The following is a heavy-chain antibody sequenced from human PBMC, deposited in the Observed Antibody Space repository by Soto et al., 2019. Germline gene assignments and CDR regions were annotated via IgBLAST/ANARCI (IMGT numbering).Heavy chain of an antibody. Sequence: QVHLVQSGAEVKKPGASVKVSCKGSGYIFTTYGITWVRQAPGQGLEWMGWISAHNGNTNYAQKLQGRVTVTRDTSTSTAYMELRNLRSDDTAVYYCARGRYGDYWGQGALVTVCS. J-gene: IGHJ4*02. D-gene: IGHD1-1*01. CDR3: ARGRYGDY. V-gene: IGHV1-18*01. CDR1: GYIFTTYG. CDR2: ISAHNGNT.